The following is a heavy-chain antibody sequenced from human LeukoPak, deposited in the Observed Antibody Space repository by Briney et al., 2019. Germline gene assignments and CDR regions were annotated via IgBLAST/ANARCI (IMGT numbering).Heavy chain of an antibody. CDR3: ARQLSGRYDADPH. CDR2: IKEDGSRN. D-gene: IGHD6-19*01. CDR1: GFTFSSYW. Sequence: GGSLRLSCAASGFTFSSYWMSWVRQAPGKGLEWVANIKEDGSRNHYVDSVKGRFTISRDNAKNSLYLQMNSLRAEDTAVYYCARQLSGRYDADPHWGQGTLVTVSS. J-gene: IGHJ4*02. V-gene: IGHV3-7*05.